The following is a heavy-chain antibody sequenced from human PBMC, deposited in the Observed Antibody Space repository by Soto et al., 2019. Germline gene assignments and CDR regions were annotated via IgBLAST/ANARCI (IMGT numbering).Heavy chain of an antibody. CDR1: GGSISSYY. J-gene: IGHJ6*02. CDR3: ARVDGDPAKPXQLLSLPYWYYYYGMDV. D-gene: IGHD2-2*01. V-gene: IGHV4-59*01. CDR2: IYYSGST. Sequence: PSETLSPTCTGSGGSISSYYWSWIRQPPGKGLEWIGYIYYSGSTNYNPSLKSRVTISVDTSKNQFSLKLSSVTAADTAVYYCARVDGDPAKPXQLLSLPYWYYYYGMDVWGQGTTVTVSS.